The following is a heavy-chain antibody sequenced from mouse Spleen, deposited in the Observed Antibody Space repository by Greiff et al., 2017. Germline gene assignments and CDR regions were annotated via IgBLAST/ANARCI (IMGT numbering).Heavy chain of an antibody. Sequence: QVQLQQPGAELVMPGASVKLSCKASGYTFTSYWMHWVKQRPGQGLEWIGEIDPSDSYTNYNQKFKGKATLTVDKSSSTAYMQLSSLTSEDSAVYYCARHGSSSLDYWCQGTTLTVSS. CDR3: ARHGSSSLDY. CDR2: IDPSDSYT. CDR1: GYTFTSYW. V-gene: IGHV1-69*01. D-gene: IGHD1-1*01. J-gene: IGHJ2*01.